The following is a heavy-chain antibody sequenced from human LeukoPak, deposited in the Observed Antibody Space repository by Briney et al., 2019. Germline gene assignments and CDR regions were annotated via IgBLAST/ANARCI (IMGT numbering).Heavy chain of an antibody. D-gene: IGHD2-15*01. V-gene: IGHV4-59*01. Sequence: SETLSLTCTVSGGSISSYYWSWIRQPPGKGLEWIGYIYYSGSTNYNPSLKSRVTISVDTSKNQFSLKLSSVTAADTAVYYCARATEGYCSGGSCYYYYYYMDVWGKGTTVTISS. CDR1: GGSISSYY. J-gene: IGHJ6*03. CDR2: IYYSGST. CDR3: ARATEGYCSGGSCYYYYYYMDV.